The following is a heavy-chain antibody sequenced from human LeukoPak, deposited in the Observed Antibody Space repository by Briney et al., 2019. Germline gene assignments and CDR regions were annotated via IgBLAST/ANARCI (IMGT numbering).Heavy chain of an antibody. CDR2: IRYDGSNK. Sequence: GGSLRLSCAPAGFTFSSYGMHWVRQAPGRWLEWVAFIRYDGSNKYYADSVKGRFTISRDNSKNSLYLQMNSLRSEGTALYCCAKDIGPSGAAWLAPWGEGNLATVSS. CDR3: AKDIGPSGAAWLAP. D-gene: IGHD1-26*01. V-gene: IGHV3-30*02. J-gene: IGHJ5*02. CDR1: GFTFSSYG.